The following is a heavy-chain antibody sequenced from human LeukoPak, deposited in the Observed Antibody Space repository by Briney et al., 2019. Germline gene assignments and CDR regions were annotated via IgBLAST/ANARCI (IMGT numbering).Heavy chain of an antibody. J-gene: IGHJ4*02. CDR1: GYSFSNYW. CDR3: ARRHSTSSLIGY. Sequence: GESLKISCKGSGYSFSNYWIGWVRRMPGKGLEWMGIIYPGDSDTRYSPSFQGQVTISADKSISTAYLQWSSLKASDTAVYYCARRHSTSSLIGYWGQGTLVTVSS. V-gene: IGHV5-51*01. CDR2: IYPGDSDT. D-gene: IGHD6-6*01.